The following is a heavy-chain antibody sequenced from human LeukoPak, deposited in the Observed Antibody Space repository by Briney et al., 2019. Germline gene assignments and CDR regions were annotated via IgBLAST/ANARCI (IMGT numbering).Heavy chain of an antibody. CDR1: GGSISSYY. D-gene: IGHD6-6*01. J-gene: IGHJ4*02. CDR2: LYYSGST. Sequence: PSETLSLTCTVSGGSISSYYWTWIRQPPGKGLEWIGSLYYSGSTNYNPSLKSRVTISVDTSKNQLSLKLSSVTAADTAVYYCARRHVEYSSSSDPYYFDYWGQGTLVTVSS. CDR3: ARRHVEYSSSSDPYYFDY. V-gene: IGHV4-59*01.